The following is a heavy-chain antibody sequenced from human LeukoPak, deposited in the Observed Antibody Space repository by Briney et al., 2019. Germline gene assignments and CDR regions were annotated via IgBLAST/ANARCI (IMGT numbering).Heavy chain of an antibody. Sequence: SETLSLTCTVSGGSISSYYWSWIRQPPGKGLEWIGYIYYSGSTNYNPSLKSRVTISVDTSKNQFSLKLSSVTAADTAVYYCARAEPRGYDCCVYDYWGQGTLVTVSS. CDR1: GGSISSYY. CDR3: ARAEPRGYDCCVYDY. CDR2: IYYSGST. D-gene: IGHD5-12*01. V-gene: IGHV4-59*12. J-gene: IGHJ4*02.